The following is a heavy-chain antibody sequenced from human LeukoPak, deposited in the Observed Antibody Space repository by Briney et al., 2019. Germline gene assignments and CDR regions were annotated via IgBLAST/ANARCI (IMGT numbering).Heavy chain of an antibody. Sequence: SETLSLTCTVSGGSISSYYWSWIRQPPGKGLEWIGYIYYSGSTNYNPSLKSRVTISVDTSKNQFSPKLSSVTAADTAVYYCARGASVQPDNWFDPWGQGTLVTVSS. D-gene: IGHD2-2*01. CDR1: GGSISSYY. CDR3: ARGASVQPDNWFDP. V-gene: IGHV4-59*01. CDR2: IYYSGST. J-gene: IGHJ5*02.